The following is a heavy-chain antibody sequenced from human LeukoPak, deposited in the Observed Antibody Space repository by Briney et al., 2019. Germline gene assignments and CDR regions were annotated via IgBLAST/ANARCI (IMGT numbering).Heavy chain of an antibody. CDR2: IKQDGSEK. J-gene: IGHJ3*01. CDR1: GFTFSSYW. D-gene: IGHD2-2*01. V-gene: IGHV3-7*01. CDR3: ASTATCSF. Sequence: AGGSLRLSCAASGFTFSSYWMSWVRQAPGKGLEWVANIKQDGSEKNNVDSVKGRFTISRDNAQNSLYLQMNSLRAEDTAVYYCASTATCSFWGQGTMVTVSS.